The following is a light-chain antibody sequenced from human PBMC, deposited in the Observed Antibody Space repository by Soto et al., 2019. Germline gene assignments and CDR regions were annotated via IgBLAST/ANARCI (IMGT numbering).Light chain of an antibody. CDR1: QDISNY. Sequence: DIQMTQSPSSLSASVGDRVTITCRASQDISNYLAWYQQKPGKVPKVLIFAASTLQSGVPSRFSGGGSGTAFTLIISSLQPEDVATYYCQKYNGAPLTFGGGTKVEIK. CDR2: AAS. J-gene: IGKJ4*01. CDR3: QKYNGAPLT. V-gene: IGKV1-27*01.